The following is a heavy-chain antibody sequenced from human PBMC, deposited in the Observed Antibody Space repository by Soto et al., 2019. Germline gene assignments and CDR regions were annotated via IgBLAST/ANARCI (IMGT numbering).Heavy chain of an antibody. CDR2: IYWDDDK. J-gene: IGHJ4*02. D-gene: IGHD1-1*01. V-gene: IGHV2-5*02. CDR3: AHRADMNGNWNGGYFDY. CDR1: GFSLSDRPVC. Sequence: QITLKESGPTRVKPTQTLTLTCTFSGFSLSDRPVCVGWIRQPPGQALERLALIYWDDDKRYSPSLQNRLSITKDTSKNQVVLTMTNMDPADTAICYCAHRADMNGNWNGGYFDYWGQGALVTASS.